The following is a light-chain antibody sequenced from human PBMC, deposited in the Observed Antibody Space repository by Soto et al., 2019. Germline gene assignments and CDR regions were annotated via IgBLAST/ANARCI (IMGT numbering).Light chain of an antibody. Sequence: DIQMTQSPSSLSASVGDRVTITCQASQDISTSLNWYQQKPGRAPKLLIYDESNLETGVPSRFSGSGSGTDFTFTISSLQPEDIATYYCPQYDNLPLVGGGTKVEIK. CDR2: DES. J-gene: IGKJ4*01. V-gene: IGKV1-33*01. CDR3: PQYDNLPL. CDR1: QDISTS.